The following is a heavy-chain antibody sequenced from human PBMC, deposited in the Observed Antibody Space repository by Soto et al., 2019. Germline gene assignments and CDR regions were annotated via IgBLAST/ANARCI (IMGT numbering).Heavy chain of an antibody. V-gene: IGHV4-59*01. Sequence: LSLTCTVSSDSISSYYWSWIRQPPGKRLEWIGYISYSGSTDYNPSPKSRVTISGDTSKNQFSLKVSSVTAADTAVYYCARGTSWRFPLDYWGQGTLVTVSS. CDR2: ISYSGST. J-gene: IGHJ4*02. D-gene: IGHD5-12*01. CDR3: ARGTSWRFPLDY. CDR1: SDSISSYY.